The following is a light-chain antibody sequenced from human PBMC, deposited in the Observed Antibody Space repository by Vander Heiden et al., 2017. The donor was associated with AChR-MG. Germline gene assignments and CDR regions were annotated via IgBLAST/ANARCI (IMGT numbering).Light chain of an antibody. CDR2: DAS. CDR1: QDIDDD. V-gene: IGKV5-2*01. J-gene: IGKJ1*01. CDR3: LQHDNLPLT. Sequence: TTLTQSPTFMSAAPGDKVTISCKASQDIDDDLNWYQQRPGQAPIFIIQDASTLVPGISPRFSGSGSGTDFSLTINNIESEDAAYYFCLQHDNLPLTFGQGTKVEIK.